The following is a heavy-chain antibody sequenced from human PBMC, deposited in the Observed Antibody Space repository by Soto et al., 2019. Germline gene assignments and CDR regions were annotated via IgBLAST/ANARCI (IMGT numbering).Heavy chain of an antibody. CDR1: GFTFSSYG. Sequence: QVQLVESGGGVVQPGRSLRLSCAASGFTFSSYGMHWVRQAPGKGLEWVAVIWYDGSNKYYADSVKGRFTISRDNSKNTLYFEMKSPRGEDQGVYYCARNYYYSSGNIGFDPWGQGTLVTVSS. D-gene: IGHD3-22*01. V-gene: IGHV3-33*01. J-gene: IGHJ5*02. CDR2: IWYDGSNK. CDR3: ARNYYYSSGNIGFDP.